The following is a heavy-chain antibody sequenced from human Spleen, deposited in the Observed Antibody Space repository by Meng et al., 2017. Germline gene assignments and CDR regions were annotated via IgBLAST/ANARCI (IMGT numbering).Heavy chain of an antibody. J-gene: IGHJ1*01. CDR1: GGSISSYY. Sequence: SETLSLTCTVSGGSISSYYWSWIRQPAGKGLEWIGRIYTSGSTNYNPSLKSRVTMSVDTSKNQFSLKLSSVTAADTAVYYCARDADSSGYYDSAEYFQHWGQGTLVTVSS. D-gene: IGHD3-22*01. V-gene: IGHV4-4*07. CDR3: ARDADSSGYYDSAEYFQH. CDR2: IYTSGST.